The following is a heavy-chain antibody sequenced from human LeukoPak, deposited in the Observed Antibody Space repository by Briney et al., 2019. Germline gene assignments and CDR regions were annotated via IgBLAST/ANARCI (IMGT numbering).Heavy chain of an antibody. D-gene: IGHD6-19*01. J-gene: IGHJ4*02. CDR1: GGSISGYY. CDR3: ARLASSGWSHCDY. V-gene: IGHV4-59*08. CDR2: IYYSGST. Sequence: SETLSLTCTVSGGSISGYYWSWLRQPPGKGPEWIGYIYYSGSTNCNPSLKSRVTISVDTSKNQFSLKMNSVTAADTAVYYCARLASSGWSHCDYWGQGTLVTVSS.